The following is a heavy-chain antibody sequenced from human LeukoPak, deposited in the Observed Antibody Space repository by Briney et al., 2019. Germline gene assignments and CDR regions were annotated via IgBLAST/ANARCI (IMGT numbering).Heavy chain of an antibody. V-gene: IGHV3-43*02. Sequence: GGSLRLSCAASGFMFDDYAMHWVRQAPGKGLEWVSLISADGGSTFYADSVKGRFTISRDNNNNSLSLQMDSLTPEDTAFYYCAREQFSHTSNYFDNWGQGLLVTVSS. J-gene: IGHJ4*02. CDR3: AREQFSHTSNYFDN. CDR2: ISADGGST. CDR1: GFMFDDYA. D-gene: IGHD5-24*01.